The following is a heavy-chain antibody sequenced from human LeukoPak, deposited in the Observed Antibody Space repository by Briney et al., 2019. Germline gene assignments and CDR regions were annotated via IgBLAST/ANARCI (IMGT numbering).Heavy chain of an antibody. V-gene: IGHV4-61*03. CDR3: ARKGLTKPLSVAVDFDS. D-gene: IGHD6-19*01. Sequence: PSETLSLTCTVSGASVSSASYWSWIRQPPGKGVEWIAHIYNGVNTNYNPSLKSRVTISVDTSKNHFSLKLSSVTAADTAVYYCARKGLTKPLSVAVDFDSWAQGTLVTVSS. J-gene: IGHJ4*02. CDR2: IYNGVNT. CDR1: GASVSSASY.